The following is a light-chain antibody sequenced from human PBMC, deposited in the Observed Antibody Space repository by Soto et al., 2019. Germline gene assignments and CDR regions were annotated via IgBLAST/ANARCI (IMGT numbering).Light chain of an antibody. CDR1: QSVSSY. CDR2: DAS. CDR3: QQRSNWPLT. V-gene: IGKV3-11*01. Sequence: EIVLTQPPATLSLSPGERATLSCRASQSVSSYLAWYQQKPGQAPRLLIYDASNRATGIPARFSGSGSGTDFNLTISSLEPEDFAVYYCQQRSNWPLTFGGGTKVEIK. J-gene: IGKJ4*01.